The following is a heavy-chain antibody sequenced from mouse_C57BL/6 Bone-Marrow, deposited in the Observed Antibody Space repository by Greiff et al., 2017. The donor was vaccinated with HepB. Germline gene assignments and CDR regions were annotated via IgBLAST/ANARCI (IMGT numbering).Heavy chain of an antibody. D-gene: IGHD1-1*01. CDR2: INPNYGTT. J-gene: IGHJ2*01. V-gene: IGHV1-39*01. CDR3: ARAFITTVVAPFDY. CDR1: GYSFTDYN. Sequence: EVKLQQSGPELVKPGASVKISCKASGYSFTDYNMNWVKQSNGKSLEWIGVINPNYGTTSYNQKFKGKATLTVDQSSSTAYMQLNSLTSEDSAVYYCARAFITTVVAPFDYWGQGTTLTVSS.